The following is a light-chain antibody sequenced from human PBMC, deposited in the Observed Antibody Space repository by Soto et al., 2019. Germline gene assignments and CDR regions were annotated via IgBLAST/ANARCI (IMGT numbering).Light chain of an antibody. V-gene: IGKV3-15*01. CDR2: GAS. Sequence: EIVMTQFPATLSVFPGERATLSCRASQNISRYLAWYQQKPGQAPRLLIYGASTRATGVPARFSGSGSGTEFTLTISSLQSEDFGVYYCHQFKNGPPRYTFGEGTKLEIK. J-gene: IGKJ2*01. CDR1: QNISRY. CDR3: HQFKNGPPRYT.